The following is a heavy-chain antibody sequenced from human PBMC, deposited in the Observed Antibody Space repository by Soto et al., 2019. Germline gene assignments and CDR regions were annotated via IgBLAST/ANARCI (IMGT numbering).Heavy chain of an antibody. Sequence: QVQLVQSGAEVKKPGSSVKVSCKASGGTFSSYAISWVRQAPGQGLEWMGGIIPIFGTANYAQKFQGRVTITADESTSTAYMELSSLRSEDTAVYYCARWDYYGSGRRLGGWFDPWGQGTLVTVSS. CDR3: ARWDYYGSGRRLGGWFDP. CDR1: GGTFSSYA. D-gene: IGHD3-10*01. CDR2: IIPIFGTA. J-gene: IGHJ5*02. V-gene: IGHV1-69*01.